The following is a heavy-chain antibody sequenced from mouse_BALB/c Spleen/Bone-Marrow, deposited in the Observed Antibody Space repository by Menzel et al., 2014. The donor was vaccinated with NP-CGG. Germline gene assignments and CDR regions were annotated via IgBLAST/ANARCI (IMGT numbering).Heavy chain of an antibody. D-gene: IGHD2-2*01. CDR3: ARNYGYDKSFAY. J-gene: IGHJ3*01. CDR2: IDPANGNT. V-gene: IGHV14-3*02. CDR1: GLNIKDIY. Sequence: VQLQQSGAELVKPGAAVKLSCTAFGLNIKDIYMHWVKQRPEQGLEWTGRIDPANGNTKYDSKYQSNATITADTSSNTAYLQISSLTSEDTAVYYCARNYGYDKSFAYWGQGTLVTVSA.